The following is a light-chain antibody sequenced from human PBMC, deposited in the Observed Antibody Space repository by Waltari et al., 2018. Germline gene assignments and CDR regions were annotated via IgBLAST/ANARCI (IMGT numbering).Light chain of an antibody. V-gene: IGKV4-1*01. CDR2: WAS. CDR3: QQYYSTPPVT. J-gene: IGKJ5*01. CDR1: QSGLYSSNNKNY. Sequence: DIVMTQSTDSLAVSLGDRATINCKSSQSGLYSSNNKNYLAWYQQKPGQPPKLLIYWASTRESGVPDRFSGSGSGTDFTLTISSLRAEDVAVYYCQQYYSTPPVTFGQGTRLEIK.